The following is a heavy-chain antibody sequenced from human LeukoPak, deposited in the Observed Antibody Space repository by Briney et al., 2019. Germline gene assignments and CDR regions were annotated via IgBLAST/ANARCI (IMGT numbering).Heavy chain of an antibody. CDR2: IRYIGNT. CDR1: GDSITTSGYY. J-gene: IGHJ4*02. V-gene: IGHV4-31*03. Sequence: PSETLSLTCTVSGDSITTSGYYWSWIRRHPGAGLEWIAYIRYIGNTYYNPSLESRVTMSIDTSSNQFSLNVASVTAADTAVYFCARVRDDYFFDYWGQGILVTVSS. D-gene: IGHD3-3*01. CDR3: ARVRDDYFFDY.